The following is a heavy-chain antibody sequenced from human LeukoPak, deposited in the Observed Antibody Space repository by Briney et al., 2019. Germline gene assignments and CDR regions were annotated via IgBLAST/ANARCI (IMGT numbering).Heavy chain of an antibody. V-gene: IGHV4-4*07. CDR2: IYTSGTT. Sequence: SETLSLTCTVSGGSISSYYWSWIRQPAGKGLEWIGRIYTSGTTHYNPSLKSRVTISVDTSKNQFSLKLSSVTAADTAVYYCARQDIWELLPDYWGQGTLVTVSS. D-gene: IGHD1-26*01. CDR3: ARQDIWELLPDY. J-gene: IGHJ4*02. CDR1: GGSISSYY.